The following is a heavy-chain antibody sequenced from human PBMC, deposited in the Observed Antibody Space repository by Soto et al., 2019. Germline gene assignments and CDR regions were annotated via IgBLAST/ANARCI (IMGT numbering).Heavy chain of an antibody. CDR2: IYYSVST. V-gene: IGHV4-59*08. CDR3: ARQVGTRSELDY. J-gene: IGHJ4*02. D-gene: IGHD1-26*01. CDR1: CGSISSYY. Sequence: SETLSLTSTVSCGSISSYYWSWIRQPPGNGLYCIGYIYYSVSTNXXPSLKSRXXISVDTSKNQXSLKLXSVTAAYAALYYCARQVGTRSELDYWRQGTLVTGSS.